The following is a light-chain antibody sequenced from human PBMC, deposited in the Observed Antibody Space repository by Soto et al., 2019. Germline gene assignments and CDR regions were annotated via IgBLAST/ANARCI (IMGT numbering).Light chain of an antibody. CDR2: DVS. CDR3: SSYTSSSLG. Sequence: QPVLTQPASVSGSPGQSITISCTGTSSDVGGYNYVSWYQQHPGKAPKLMIYDVSNRPSGVSNRFSGSKSGNTASLTISGLQAEDEADYYCSSYTSSSLGFGGRTKLTVL. CDR1: SSDVGGYNY. J-gene: IGLJ2*01. V-gene: IGLV2-14*01.